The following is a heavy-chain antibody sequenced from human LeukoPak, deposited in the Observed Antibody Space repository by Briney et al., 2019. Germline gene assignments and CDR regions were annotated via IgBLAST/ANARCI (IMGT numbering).Heavy chain of an antibody. D-gene: IGHD2-21*01. J-gene: IGHJ6*03. CDR1: GGSFSGYY. Sequence: SETLSLTRAVYGGSFSGYYWSWIRQPPGKGLEWIGEINHSGSTNYNPSLKSRVTISVDTSKNQFSLKLSSATAADTAVYYCARQHPYYYYYYMDVWGKGTTVTVSS. CDR3: ARQHPYYYYYYMDV. V-gene: IGHV4-34*01. CDR2: INHSGST.